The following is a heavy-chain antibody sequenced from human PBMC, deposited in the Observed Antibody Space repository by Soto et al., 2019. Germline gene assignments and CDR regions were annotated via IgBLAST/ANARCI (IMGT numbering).Heavy chain of an antibody. D-gene: IGHD3-9*01. CDR2: IFTSGTTI. Sequence: GGSLRLSCLASGFTFSSYSMVWVRQAPGKGLEWVSYIFTSGTTIYYADSVKGRFTVSRDNAKNSLFLLMNSLRAEDTAVYYCARDKDWAFDYWGQGTLVTVSS. CDR3: ARDKDWAFDY. V-gene: IGHV3-48*03. CDR1: GFTFSSYS. J-gene: IGHJ4*02.